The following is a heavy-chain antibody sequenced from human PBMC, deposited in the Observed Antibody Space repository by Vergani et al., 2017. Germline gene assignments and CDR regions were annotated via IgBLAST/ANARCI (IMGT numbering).Heavy chain of an antibody. CDR3: ARGSSGWYSRRTGWFDP. CDR1: GGSFSGYY. V-gene: IGHV4-34*01. J-gene: IGHJ5*02. CDR2: INQSGST. Sequence: QVQLQQWGAGLLKPSETLSLTCAVYGGSFSGYYGSWIRKPPGRGLDWIGEINQSGSTNYNPSLKSRVTISVDTSKNQFSLKLSSVTAADTAVYYCARGSSGWYSRRTGWFDPWGQGTLVTVSS. D-gene: IGHD6-19*01.